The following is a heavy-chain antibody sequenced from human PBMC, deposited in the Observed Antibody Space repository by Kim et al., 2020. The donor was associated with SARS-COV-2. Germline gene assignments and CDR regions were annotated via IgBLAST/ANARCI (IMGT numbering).Heavy chain of an antibody. J-gene: IGHJ5*01. CDR2: ISSDGSNK. CDR3: AKDTIPIVVVPAAVPHW. D-gene: IGHD2-2*01. Sequence: GGSLRLSCAASGFTFSSYGMHWVRQAPGKGLEWVAVISSDGSNKNYADSVKGRFTISRDNSKNTLYLQMNSLRVEDTAVYYCAKDTIPIVVVPAAVPHW. V-gene: IGHV3-30*18. CDR1: GFTFSSYG.